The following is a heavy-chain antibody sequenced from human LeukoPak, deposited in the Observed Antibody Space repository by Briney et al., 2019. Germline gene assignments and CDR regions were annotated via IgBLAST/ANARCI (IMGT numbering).Heavy chain of an antibody. Sequence: SETLSLTCTVSGGSISSSSYYWGWIRQPPGKGLEGIGSIYYSGSTYYNPSLKSRVTISVDTSKNQFSLKLSSVTAADTAVYYCARPRIAAAGYMDVWGKGTTVTISS. CDR2: IYYSGST. D-gene: IGHD6-13*01. V-gene: IGHV4-39*01. CDR1: GGSISSSSYY. CDR3: ARPRIAAAGYMDV. J-gene: IGHJ6*03.